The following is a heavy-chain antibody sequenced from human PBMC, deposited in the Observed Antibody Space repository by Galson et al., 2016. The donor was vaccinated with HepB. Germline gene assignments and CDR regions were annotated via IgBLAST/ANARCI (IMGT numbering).Heavy chain of an antibody. J-gene: IGHJ4*02. CDR2: ISSGNTYV. CDR3: ARDRITGTNMDY. V-gene: IGHV3-21*01. Sequence: LRLSCAGSGFTFNTYSVNWVRQPPGKGLEWVASISSGNTYVYYADSVQGRFTISRDDAHNSLYLQMSSLRAEDTAVYYCARDRITGTNMDYWGQGTLVTVSS. CDR1: GFTFNTYS. D-gene: IGHD1-7*01.